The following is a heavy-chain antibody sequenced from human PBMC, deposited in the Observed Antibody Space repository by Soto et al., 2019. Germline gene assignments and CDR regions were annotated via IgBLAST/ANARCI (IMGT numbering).Heavy chain of an antibody. CDR2: ISGGGDTI. Sequence: GGSLRLSCAASGFTFSDYYLNWIRQAPGKGLEWFSYISGGGDTIYYADSVKGRFTISRDNAKNSLYLQMNSLRAEDTAVYYCTRGPESDYWGQGTPVTVSS. D-gene: IGHD3-10*01. CDR3: TRGPESDY. V-gene: IGHV3-11*01. J-gene: IGHJ4*02. CDR1: GFTFSDYY.